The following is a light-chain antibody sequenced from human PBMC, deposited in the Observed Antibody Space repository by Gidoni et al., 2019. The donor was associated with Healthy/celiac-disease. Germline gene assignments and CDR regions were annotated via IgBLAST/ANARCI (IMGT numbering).Light chain of an antibody. CDR3: NSRDSSGNPHVV. CDR2: GKK. J-gene: IGLJ2*01. Sequence: SSALTQDPAVSVALGQTVRITCQGDSLRSYYASWYQQKPGQAPVLVIYGKKNRPSGTPDRFSGSSSGNTASLTITGAQAEDEADYYCNSRDSSGNPHVVFGGGTKLTVL. CDR1: SLRSYY. V-gene: IGLV3-19*01.